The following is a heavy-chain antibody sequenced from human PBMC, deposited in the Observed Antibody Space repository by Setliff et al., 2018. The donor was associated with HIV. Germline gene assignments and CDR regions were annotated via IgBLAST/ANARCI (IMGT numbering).Heavy chain of an antibody. D-gene: IGHD2-2*01. J-gene: IGHJ3*02. Sequence: SETLSLTCAVYGGSFNGYSWTWIRQPPGKGLEWIGGINHSGSTNYNPSLKRRVTISVGTSKNQFSLKLSSVTAADTAVYYCARTIVVVPAAIVPVDAFDIWGQGTMVTVSS. CDR2: INHSGST. CDR1: GGSFNGYS. CDR3: ARTIVVVPAAIVPVDAFDI. V-gene: IGHV4-34*01.